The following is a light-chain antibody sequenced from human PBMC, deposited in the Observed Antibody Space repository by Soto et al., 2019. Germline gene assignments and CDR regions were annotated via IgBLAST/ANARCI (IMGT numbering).Light chain of an antibody. J-gene: IGKJ5*01. V-gene: IGKV3-20*01. CDR1: QSVSSSF. CDR2: DAS. CDR3: QQYGCSPRT. Sequence: EIVLTQSPGTLSLSPGERATLSCRASQSVSSSFLAWYQQKVGQAPRLLIYDASSRATGIPDRFSGSGSGTDFTLTISRLEPEDFAVYYCQQYGCSPRTFGQGTRLDIK.